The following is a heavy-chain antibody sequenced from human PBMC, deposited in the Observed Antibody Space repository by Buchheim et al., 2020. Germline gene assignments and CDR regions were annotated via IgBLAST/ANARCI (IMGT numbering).Heavy chain of an antibody. CDR3: ARDLRYDSSGYFDY. J-gene: IGHJ4*02. CDR1: GFTFSSYA. CDR2: ISYDGSNK. V-gene: IGHV3-30*14. D-gene: IGHD3-22*01. Sequence: QVQLVESGGGVVQPGRSLRLSCAASGFTFSSYAMHWVRQAPGKGLEWVAVISYDGSNKYYAASVKGRFTFSRDNSKNTLYLQMNSLRAEDTAVYYCARDLRYDSSGYFDYWGQGTL.